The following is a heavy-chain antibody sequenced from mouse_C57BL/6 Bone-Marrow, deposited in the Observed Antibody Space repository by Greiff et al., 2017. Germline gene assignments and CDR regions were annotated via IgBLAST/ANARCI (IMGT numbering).Heavy chain of an antibody. D-gene: IGHD2-3*01. Sequence: VQRVESGPGLVQPSQSLSITCTVSGLSLTSYGVHWVRQSPGKGLEWLGVIWSGGSTDYNAAFISRLSISKDNSKSQVFFKMNSLQANDTAIYYCAIYDGYYFDVWGAGTTVTVSS. CDR3: AIYDGYYFDV. V-gene: IGHV2-2*02. CDR1: GLSLTSYG. J-gene: IGHJ1*01. CDR2: IWSGGST.